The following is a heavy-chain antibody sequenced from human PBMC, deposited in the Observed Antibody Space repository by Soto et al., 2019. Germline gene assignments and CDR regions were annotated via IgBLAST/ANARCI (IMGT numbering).Heavy chain of an antibody. Sequence: QVQLVQSGAEVKKPGASVKVSCKASGYTFISSGISWVRQAPGQGLEWMGWISGYNGNTKYAQKLQGRVTMTTDTSTSTAYMELRSLRADDTAVYYCAIDLGAQIVDYWGQGTLVTVSS. CDR3: AIDLGAQIVDY. D-gene: IGHD1-26*01. V-gene: IGHV1-18*01. CDR2: ISGYNGNT. CDR1: GYTFISSG. J-gene: IGHJ4*02.